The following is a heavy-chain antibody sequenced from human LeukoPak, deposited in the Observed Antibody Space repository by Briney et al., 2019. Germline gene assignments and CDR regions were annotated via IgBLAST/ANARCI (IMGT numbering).Heavy chain of an antibody. V-gene: IGHV6-1*01. CDR1: GDSVSSILTT. CDR3: ARASSGRFDY. J-gene: IGHJ4*02. Sequence: SQTLSLTCAISGDSVSSILTTWNWIRQSPSRGLEWLGRTYYRSKWLNDYEVSVKGRITINPDTSKNQFSLQLNSVTPEDTAVYYCARASSGRFDYWGQGTLVTVSS. D-gene: IGHD1-26*01. CDR2: TYYRSKWLN.